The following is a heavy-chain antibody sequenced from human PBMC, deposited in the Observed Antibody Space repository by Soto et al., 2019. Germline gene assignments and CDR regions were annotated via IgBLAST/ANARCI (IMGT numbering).Heavy chain of an antibody. CDR3: ARVRRWLPEEMVDL. Sequence: QAQLHQWGAGQLRASETLSLTCGVSGGSFSGYYWSWIRQPPGKGLEWIGEVNDSGNSNYNPSLKRRVVISVDTPKNEFSLKMNTVTAADTGVYYCARVRRWLPEEMVDLWGQGALVTVSS. D-gene: IGHD5-12*01. J-gene: IGHJ5*02. CDR1: GGSFSGYY. V-gene: IGHV4-34*01. CDR2: VNDSGNS.